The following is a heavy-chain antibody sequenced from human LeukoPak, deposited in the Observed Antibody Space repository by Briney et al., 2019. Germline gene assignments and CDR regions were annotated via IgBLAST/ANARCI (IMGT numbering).Heavy chain of an antibody. CDR3: AKGWFVESQYYYYGLDV. CDR2: INGGSEDS. CDR1: GFTFGGYS. Sequence: PGGSLTLSCTASGFTFGGYSMTWVRQAPGKGLEWVSSINGGSEDSYYADSVKGRFTISRDNSKNTLYLQMNSLRAEDTAVYYCAKGWFVESQYYYYGLDVWGQGTTFTVSS. V-gene: IGHV3-23*01. D-gene: IGHD3-10*01. J-gene: IGHJ6*02.